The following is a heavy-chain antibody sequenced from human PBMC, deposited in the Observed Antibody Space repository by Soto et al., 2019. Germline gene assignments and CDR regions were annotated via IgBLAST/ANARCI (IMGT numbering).Heavy chain of an antibody. D-gene: IGHD3-22*01. CDR3: ARAPLSDSSGYVDYYYGMEV. Sequence: QVQLVQSGAEVKKPGSSVKVPCKASGGTFSSYAISWVRQAPGQGLEWMGGIIPIFGTANYAQKFQGRVTITADESTSTAYMELSSLRSEDTAVYYCARAPLSDSSGYVDYYYGMEVWGQGTTVTVSS. CDR1: GGTFSSYA. J-gene: IGHJ6*02. CDR2: IIPIFGTA. V-gene: IGHV1-69*01.